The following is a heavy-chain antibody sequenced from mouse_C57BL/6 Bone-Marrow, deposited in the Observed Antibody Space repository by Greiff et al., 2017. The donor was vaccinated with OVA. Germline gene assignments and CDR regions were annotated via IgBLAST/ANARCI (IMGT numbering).Heavy chain of an antibody. D-gene: IGHD2-4*01. CDR1: GFTFTDYY. J-gene: IGHJ4*01. CDR3: ARFYYDYDCYYAMAY. V-gene: IGHV7-3*01. Sequence: EVHLVESGGGLVQPGGSLSLSCAASGFTFTDYYMSWVRQPPGKALEWLGFIRNNANGSTTEYSASVKGRFIISRATSQTYLYLQMNVLIAEDSATYYSARFYYDYDCYYAMAYWCQGPSATVSS. CDR2: IRNNANGSTT.